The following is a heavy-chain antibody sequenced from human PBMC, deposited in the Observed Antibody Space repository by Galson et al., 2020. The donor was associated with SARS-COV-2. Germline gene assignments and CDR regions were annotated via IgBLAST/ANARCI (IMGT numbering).Heavy chain of an antibody. CDR2: VYYSGST. CDR1: GDSISSYY. V-gene: IGHV4-59*01. Sequence: ETLSLTCIVSGDSISSYYWSWIRQSPGKGLEWIGYVYYSGSTNYNPSLKSRVTISVHTSKNQFSLRLSSVTAADTAVYYCAKTRKGYYFDYWGQGMQVTVSS. J-gene: IGHJ4*02. CDR3: AKTRKGYYFDY.